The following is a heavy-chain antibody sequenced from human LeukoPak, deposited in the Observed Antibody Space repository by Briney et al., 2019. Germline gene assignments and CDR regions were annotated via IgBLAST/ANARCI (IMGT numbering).Heavy chain of an antibody. CDR2: IYSGGST. CDR1: GFSVINNY. Sequence: PGGSLRLAGAASGFSVINNYMNWGRQAPGEGLEWVSVIYSGGSTYYAASGQGRFTISRDKCKNMLYRQITNLRGDETAVYYCARGMSEDYWGQGTLVTVSS. V-gene: IGHV3-66*01. J-gene: IGHJ4*02. CDR3: ARGMSEDY.